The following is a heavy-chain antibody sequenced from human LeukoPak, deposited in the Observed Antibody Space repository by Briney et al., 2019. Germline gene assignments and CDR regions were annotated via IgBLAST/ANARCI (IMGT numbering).Heavy chain of an antibody. CDR1: GFTFSDYA. V-gene: IGHV3-23*01. Sequence: GGSLRLSCAASGFTFSDYAMSWVRQAPGKGLEWLSVISGGSSGSTYYADSVTGRFTVSRDNSKNTVDLQMSSLRAEDTAMYYCATYSGAHHKTFDYWGQGTLVTVSS. CDR3: ATYSGAHHKTFDY. J-gene: IGHJ4*02. D-gene: IGHD1-26*01. CDR2: ISGGSSGST.